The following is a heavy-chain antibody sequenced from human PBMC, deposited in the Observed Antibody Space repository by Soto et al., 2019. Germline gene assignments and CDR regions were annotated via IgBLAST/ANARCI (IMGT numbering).Heavy chain of an antibody. CDR2: ISSSSSTI. J-gene: IGHJ6*02. D-gene: IGHD2-15*01. CDR3: ARGGCSGGSCQGAWTMDV. CDR1: GFIFNNYD. Sequence: EVQLVESGGGLVQPGGSLRLSCEASGFIFNNYDMKWVRQAPGKGLEWVSYISSSSSTIYNADSVKGRFTISRDNAKNSLYLQMNSLRDEDMAVYYCARGGCSGGSCQGAWTMDVWGQGTTVTVSS. V-gene: IGHV3-48*02.